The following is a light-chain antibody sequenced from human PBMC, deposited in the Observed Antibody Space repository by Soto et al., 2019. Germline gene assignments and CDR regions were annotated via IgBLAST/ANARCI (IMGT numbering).Light chain of an antibody. CDR2: AAS. CDR3: QQLHTYPYT. J-gene: IGKJ2*01. V-gene: IGKV1-9*01. CDR1: QGISSF. Sequence: DIQLTQSPSFLSASVGDRVTITCRVSQGISSFLAWYQQKPGGTPKLLIYAASTLQSGVPSRFSGSGSGTDFTLTITSLQPGDFATYYCQQLHTYPYTFGQGTKLEIK.